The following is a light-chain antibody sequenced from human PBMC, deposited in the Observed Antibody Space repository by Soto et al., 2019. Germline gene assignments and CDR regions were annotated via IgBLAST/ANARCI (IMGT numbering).Light chain of an antibody. CDR3: QQGSNWPPT. V-gene: IGKV3-11*01. CDR1: QSVSSS. J-gene: IGKJ2*01. Sequence: ESVLTQSPATLSLSPGERATLSCRASQSVSSSLAWYQQKPGQAPRVLIYHASKRATGIPARFSGSGSGTDFTPTISSLEPEDVAVYYCQQGSNWPPTFGQGTKLEIK. CDR2: HAS.